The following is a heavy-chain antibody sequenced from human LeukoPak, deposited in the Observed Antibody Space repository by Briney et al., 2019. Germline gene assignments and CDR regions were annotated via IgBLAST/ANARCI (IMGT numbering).Heavy chain of an antibody. CDR1: GFTFSSYV. J-gene: IGHJ5*02. CDR2: IRYDGSNK. Sequence: AGGSLRLSCAASGFTFSSYVMHWVRQAPGKGLEWVAFIRYDGSNKYYSDSVKGRFTISRDNAKNTLYLQMNSLRAEDTAVYYCARGRNWFDPWGQGTLVTVSS. V-gene: IGHV3-30*02. CDR3: ARGRNWFDP.